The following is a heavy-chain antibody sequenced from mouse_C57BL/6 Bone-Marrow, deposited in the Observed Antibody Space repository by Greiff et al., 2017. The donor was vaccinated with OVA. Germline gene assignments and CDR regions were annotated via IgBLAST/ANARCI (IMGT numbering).Heavy chain of an antibody. CDR2: INPYNGGT. J-gene: IGHJ4*01. CDR1: GYTFTDYY. V-gene: IGHV1-19*01. CDR3: ARLRYYGLYAMDY. D-gene: IGHD1-1*01. Sequence: EVQLQQSGPVLVKPGASVKMSCKASGYTFTDYYMNWVKQSHGKSLEWIGVINPYNGGTSYNQKFKGKATLTVDKSSSTAYMELNSLTSEDSAVYYCARLRYYGLYAMDYWGQGTSVTVSS.